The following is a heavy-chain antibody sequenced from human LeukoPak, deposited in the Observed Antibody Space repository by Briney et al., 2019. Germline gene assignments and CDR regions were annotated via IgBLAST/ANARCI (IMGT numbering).Heavy chain of an antibody. D-gene: IGHD4-23*01. CDR1: GGSFSGYY. Sequence: ETLSLTRAVYGGSFSGYYWSWVRQAPGKGLEWVSAISGSGGSTYYADSVKGRFTISRDNSKNTLYLQMNSLRAEDTAVYYCAKDYGGNSELDYYYYMDVWGKGTTVTISS. CDR3: AKDYGGNSELDYYYYMDV. CDR2: ISGSGGST. J-gene: IGHJ6*03. V-gene: IGHV3-23*01.